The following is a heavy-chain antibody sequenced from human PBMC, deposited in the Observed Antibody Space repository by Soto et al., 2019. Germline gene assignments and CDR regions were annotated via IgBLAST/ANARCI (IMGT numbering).Heavy chain of an antibody. D-gene: IGHD7-27*01. CDR2: ISDSGTIT. J-gene: IGHJ4*01. CDR1: GFPVSNYE. Sequence: PGGSLRLSFVASGFPVSNYELTWVRQAPGKGLEWISYISDSGTITRYADSVKGRFTVSRDSATASLYLQMSSLGVDDTAIYFCVRQYESLGGYFDYWGHGTLVTVSS. CDR3: VRQYESLGGYFDY. V-gene: IGHV3-48*03.